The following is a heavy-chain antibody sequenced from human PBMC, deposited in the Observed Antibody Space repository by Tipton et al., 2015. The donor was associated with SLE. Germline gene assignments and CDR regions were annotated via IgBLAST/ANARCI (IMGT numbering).Heavy chain of an antibody. CDR3: VGSTAGGFFDY. J-gene: IGHJ4*02. Sequence: TLSLTCGVYGGSFSGYYWTWIRQPPGKGLEWIGEVSDSGSTYYHPSLKSRVTISVDTSKNQFSLKLSSVTAADTSVYYCVGSTAGGFFDYWGQGTLVTVSS. D-gene: IGHD2-2*01. CDR1: GGSFSGYY. V-gene: IGHV4-34*01. CDR2: VSDSGST.